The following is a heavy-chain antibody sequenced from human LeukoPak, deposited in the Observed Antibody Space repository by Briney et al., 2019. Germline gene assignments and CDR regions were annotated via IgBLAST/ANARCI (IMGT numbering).Heavy chain of an antibody. V-gene: IGHV3-53*01. D-gene: IGHD4-23*01. Sequence: QSGGSLRLSCAASGFTVSSNDMSWVRQAPGKGLECISVIYSGGSTDYADSVKGRLTISRDNSKNTLYLQMNSLRAEDTAVYYCARDLELRWAFAYWGQGTLVTVSS. J-gene: IGHJ4*02. CDR3: ARDLELRWAFAY. CDR1: GFTVSSND. CDR2: IYSGGST.